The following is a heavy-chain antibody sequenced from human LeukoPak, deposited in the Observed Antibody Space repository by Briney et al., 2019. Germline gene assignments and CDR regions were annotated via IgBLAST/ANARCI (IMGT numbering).Heavy chain of an antibody. D-gene: IGHD6-13*01. CDR2: ISYDGSNK. V-gene: IGHV3-30-3*01. J-gene: IGHJ4*02. CDR3: ARDRQLDYFDY. Sequence: GGSLRLSCAASGFTFSSYAMHWVRQAPGKGLEWVAVISYDGSNKYYADSVKGRFTISRDNSKNTLYLQTNSLRAEDTAVYYCARDRQLDYFDYWGQGTLVTVSS. CDR1: GFTFSSYA.